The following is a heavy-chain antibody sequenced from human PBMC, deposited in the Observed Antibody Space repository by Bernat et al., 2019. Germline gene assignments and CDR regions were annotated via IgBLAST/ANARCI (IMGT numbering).Heavy chain of an antibody. D-gene: IGHD2-2*02. CDR2: ISRSGGST. V-gene: IGHV3-23*01. CDR3: AKCLPESESYNWYFDL. J-gene: IGHJ2*01. Sequence: EEQLLESGGGLVQPGGSLRLSCAASGFTFSSHAMAWVRQAPGRGVEWVSGISRSGGSTFYADSVKGRFTISRDNSKNTLYLQMTSLRAEDTAVYYCAKCLPESESYNWYFDLWGRDTLVTVSS. CDR1: GFTFSSHA.